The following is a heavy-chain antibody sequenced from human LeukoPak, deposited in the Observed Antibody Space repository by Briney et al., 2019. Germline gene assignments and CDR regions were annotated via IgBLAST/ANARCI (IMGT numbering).Heavy chain of an antibody. J-gene: IGHJ5*02. V-gene: IGHV4-61*02. CDR3: AKDWSIFGARDWFDP. D-gene: IGHD3-3*01. CDR1: GGSFSSGSYY. Sequence: SQTLSLTCTVSGGSFSSGSYYWSWIGQSAGKGLEWIGRIYSTGSTGYNPSLESRVTISRDTSKNQFSLNLSSVTAADTAVYYCAKDWSIFGARDWFDPWGQGTLVTVSS. CDR2: IYSTGST.